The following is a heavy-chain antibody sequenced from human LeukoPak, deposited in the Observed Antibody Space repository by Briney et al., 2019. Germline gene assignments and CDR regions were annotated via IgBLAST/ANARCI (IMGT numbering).Heavy chain of an antibody. J-gene: IGHJ4*02. CDR3: ARVIAVAALDY. D-gene: IGHD6-19*01. CDR1: GYIFTGYY. Sequence: ASVKVSCKASGYIFTGYYMHWVRQAPGQGLEWMGWISAYNGNTNYAQKLQGRVTMTTDTSTSTAYMELRSLRSDDTAVYYCARVIAVAALDYWGQGTLVTVSS. V-gene: IGHV1-18*04. CDR2: ISAYNGNT.